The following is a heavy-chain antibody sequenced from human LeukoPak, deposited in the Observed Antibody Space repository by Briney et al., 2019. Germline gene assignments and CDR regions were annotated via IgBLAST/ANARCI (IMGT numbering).Heavy chain of an antibody. CDR3: ARDPFNTAFDY. CDR1: GGSFNGYY. V-gene: IGHV4-34*01. CDR2: IDHGGTT. Sequence: PSETLSLTCAVYGGSFNGYYWSWIRQPPGKGLEWIGEIDHGGTTNYNPSLKSRITISADTSKKQFSLKLSSVTAADTAVYFCARDPFNTAFDYWGQGTLVTVSS. D-gene: IGHD5-18*01. J-gene: IGHJ4*02.